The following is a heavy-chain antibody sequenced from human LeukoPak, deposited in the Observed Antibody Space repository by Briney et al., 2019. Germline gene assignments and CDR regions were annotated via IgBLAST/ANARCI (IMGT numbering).Heavy chain of an antibody. Sequence: GGSLRLSCAASGFTFSNYAITWVRQAPGKGLEWVSAISGSGGGTKYADSVKGRFTISRDNSKNTLYLQTNSLGAEDTAVYYCAKVQAASSGWYFDYWGQGTLVTVSS. CDR2: ISGSGGGT. J-gene: IGHJ4*02. V-gene: IGHV3-23*01. D-gene: IGHD6-19*01. CDR1: GFTFSNYA. CDR3: AKVQAASSGWYFDY.